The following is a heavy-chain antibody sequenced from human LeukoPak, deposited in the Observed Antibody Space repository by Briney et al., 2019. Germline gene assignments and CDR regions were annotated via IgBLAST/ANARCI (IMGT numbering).Heavy chain of an antibody. D-gene: IGHD2-21*01. Sequence: GGSLRLSCAASGFTFSSYGMHWVRQAPGKGLEWVAVISYDGSNKYYADSVKGRFTISRDNSRNTLYLQMDSLRLGDTAMYYCARDLVDCGGDCNNFREGGQGTLVTVSS. CDR1: GFTFSSYG. V-gene: IGHV3-30*03. CDR2: ISYDGSNK. CDR3: ARDLVDCGGDCNNFRE. J-gene: IGHJ4*02.